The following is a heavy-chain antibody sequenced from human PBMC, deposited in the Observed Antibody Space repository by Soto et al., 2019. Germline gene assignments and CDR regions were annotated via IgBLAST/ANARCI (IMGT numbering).Heavy chain of an antibody. Sequence: SETLSLTCAVSGGSIGSSNWWSWVRQPPGKGMEWIGEIYLSGSTNYNPSLKCRVTISVDKSKNHFSLKLSSVTAAYTAVYYCARIAVAGTYFDYWGQGTLVTVS. D-gene: IGHD6-19*01. CDR1: GGSIGSSNW. CDR2: IYLSGST. J-gene: IGHJ4*02. CDR3: ARIAVAGTYFDY. V-gene: IGHV4-4*02.